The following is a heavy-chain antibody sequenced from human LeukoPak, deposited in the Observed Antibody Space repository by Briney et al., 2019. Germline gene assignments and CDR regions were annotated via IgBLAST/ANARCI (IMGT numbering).Heavy chain of an antibody. Sequence: PSETLSLTCAVYGGSFSGYYWSWIRQPPGKGLEWIGEITHSGSTNYNPSLKSRVTISLDTSGNQFSLKLSSVTAADTAVYYCASGYCGGACQLGGVDMWGQGTMVTVSS. J-gene: IGHJ3*02. CDR2: ITHSGST. CDR1: GGSFSGYY. V-gene: IGHV4-34*01. CDR3: ASGYCGGACQLGGVDM. D-gene: IGHD2-21*02.